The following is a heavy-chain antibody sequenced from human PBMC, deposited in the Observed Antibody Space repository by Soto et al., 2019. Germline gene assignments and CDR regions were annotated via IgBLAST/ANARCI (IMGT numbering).Heavy chain of an antibody. Sequence: GESLKISCKGSGYSFTSYWISWVRQMPGKGLEWMGRIDPSDSYTNYSPSFQGHVTISADKSISTAYLQWSSLKASGTAMYYCARDYYGSGSYFGYYSSSGMDVWGQGTTVTVSS. CDR1: GYSFTSYW. D-gene: IGHD3-10*01. CDR3: ARDYYGSGSYFGYYSSSGMDV. V-gene: IGHV5-10-1*01. J-gene: IGHJ6*02. CDR2: IDPSDSYT.